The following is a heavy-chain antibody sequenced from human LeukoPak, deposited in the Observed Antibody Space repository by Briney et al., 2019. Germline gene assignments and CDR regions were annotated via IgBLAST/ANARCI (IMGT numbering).Heavy chain of an antibody. V-gene: IGHV4-39*01. D-gene: IGHD2-2*01. CDR2: IYYSGST. Sequence: SETLSLTCTVSGGSISSSSYYWGWIRQPPGKGLEWIGSIYYSGSTYYNPSLKSRVTISVDTSKNQFSLKLSSVTAADTAVYYCSTSCYAGDYWGQGNVVTVSS. J-gene: IGHJ4*02. CDR3: STSCYAGDY. CDR1: GGSISSSSYY.